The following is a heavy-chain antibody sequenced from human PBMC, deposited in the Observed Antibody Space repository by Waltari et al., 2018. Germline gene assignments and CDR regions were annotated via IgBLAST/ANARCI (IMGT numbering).Heavy chain of an antibody. CDR2: IYYTGST. CDR3: ARGGGGDWEWFDP. J-gene: IGHJ5*02. Sequence: QVQLQESGPSLLKPSKTLSLICTVAGGAISGFYWSWVRQPPGKGLDWIGYIYYTGSTNFNPSLKSRVTMSVDTSKTQFSLKLSSVTAADTAFYYCARGGGGDWEWFDPWGQGTLVTVSS. V-gene: IGHV4-59*01. CDR1: GGAISGFY. D-gene: IGHD2-21*02.